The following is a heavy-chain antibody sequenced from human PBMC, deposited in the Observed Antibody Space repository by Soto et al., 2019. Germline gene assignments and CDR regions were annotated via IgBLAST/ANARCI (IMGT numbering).Heavy chain of an antibody. D-gene: IGHD3-3*01. CDR2: IIPIFGTA. CDR1: GGTFSSYA. Sequence: SVKVSCKASGGTFSSYAISWVRQAPGQGLEWMGGIIPIFGTANYAQKFQGRVTITADKSTSTAYMELSSLRSEDTAVYYCARDQPPFGDFWSGTRHLPGDYYYYGMDVWGQGTTVTVSS. J-gene: IGHJ6*02. CDR3: ARDQPPFGDFWSGTRHLPGDYYYYGMDV. V-gene: IGHV1-69*06.